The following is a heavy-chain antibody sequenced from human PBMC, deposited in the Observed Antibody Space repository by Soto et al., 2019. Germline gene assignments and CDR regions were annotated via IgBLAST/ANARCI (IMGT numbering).Heavy chain of an antibody. CDR2: INHSGST. CDR3: AIETYGDYVGYFDP. D-gene: IGHD4-17*01. J-gene: IGHJ5*02. CDR1: GGSFSGYY. V-gene: IGHV4-34*01. Sequence: ASETLSLTCAVYGGSFSGYYWTWIRQPPGTGLEWIGEINHSGSTNYNPSLKSRVTISVDTSKNQFSLKLTSVTAADTAVYYCAIETYGDYVGYFDPWGKGTLVTVSS.